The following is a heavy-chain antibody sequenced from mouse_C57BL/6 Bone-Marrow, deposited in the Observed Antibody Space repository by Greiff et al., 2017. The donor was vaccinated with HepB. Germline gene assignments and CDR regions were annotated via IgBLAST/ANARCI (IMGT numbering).Heavy chain of an antibody. Sequence: EVKLMESGGGLVQPKGSLKLSCAASGFSFNTYAMNWVRQAPGKGLEWVARIRSKSNNYATYYADSVKDRFTISRDDSESMLYLQMNNLKTEDTAMYYCVRQDSSGYDYAMDYWGQGTSVTVSS. CDR3: VRQDSSGYDYAMDY. CDR1: GFSFNTYA. CDR2: IRSKSNNYAT. V-gene: IGHV10-1*01. J-gene: IGHJ4*01. D-gene: IGHD3-2*02.